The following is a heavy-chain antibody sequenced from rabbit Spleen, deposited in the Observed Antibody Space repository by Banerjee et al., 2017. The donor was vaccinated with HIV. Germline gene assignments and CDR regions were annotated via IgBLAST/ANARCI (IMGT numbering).Heavy chain of an antibody. J-gene: IGHJ4*01. V-gene: IGHV1S40*01. CDR1: GIDFSSYYY. CDR2: INANDGDT. Sequence: QSLEESGGDLVKPGASLTLTCKASGIDFSSYYYMCWVRQAPGKGLEWIACINANDGDTYYANWAKGRFTISKTSSTTVTLQVTSLTAADTATYFCARDLVGVIGWNFDFWGPGTLVTV. D-gene: IGHD1-1*01. CDR3: ARDLVGVIGWNFDF.